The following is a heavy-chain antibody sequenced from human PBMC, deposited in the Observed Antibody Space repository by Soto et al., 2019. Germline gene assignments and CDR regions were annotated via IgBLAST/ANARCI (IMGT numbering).Heavy chain of an antibody. Sequence: GGSLRLSCAASGFTFSSYSMNWVRQAPGKGLEWVSSISSSSSYIYYADSVKGRFTISRDNAKNSLYLQMNSLRAEDTAVYYCARRAGIPREYSSSSFLTSPFSPVDYWGQGTLVTVSS. J-gene: IGHJ4*02. CDR1: GFTFSSYS. D-gene: IGHD6-6*01. V-gene: IGHV3-21*01. CDR2: ISSSSSYI. CDR3: ARRAGIPREYSSSSFLTSPFSPVDY.